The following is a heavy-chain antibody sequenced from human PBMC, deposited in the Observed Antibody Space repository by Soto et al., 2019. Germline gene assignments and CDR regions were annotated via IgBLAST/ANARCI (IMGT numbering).Heavy chain of an antibody. D-gene: IGHD6-13*01. CDR1: GFTFDDYA. CDR2: ISWNSGTI. CDR3: AKDMRGGSSSSRYYYGLDV. V-gene: IGHV3-9*01. J-gene: IGHJ6*02. Sequence: EVQLVESGGGLVQPGRSLRLSCAASGFTFDDYAMHWVRQAPGKGLEWVSGISWNSGTIVYADSVKGRFTSSRDNAKNXLXXQMNSVRGEDTALYYCAKDMRGGSSSSRYYYGLDVWGQGTTVTVSS.